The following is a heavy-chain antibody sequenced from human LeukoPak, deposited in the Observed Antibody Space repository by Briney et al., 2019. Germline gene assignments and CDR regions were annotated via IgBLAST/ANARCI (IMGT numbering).Heavy chain of an antibody. CDR3: ARDLGGYSYYFDY. CDR1: GFTFSSYA. J-gene: IGHJ4*02. V-gene: IGHV3-30*04. Sequence: PGGSLRLSCAASGFTFSSYAMHWVRQAPGKGLEWVAVISYDGSNKYYADSVKGRFTISRDNSKNTLYLQMNSLRAEDTAVYYCARDLGGYSYYFDYWGQGTLVTVSS. CDR2: ISYDGSNK. D-gene: IGHD5-18*01.